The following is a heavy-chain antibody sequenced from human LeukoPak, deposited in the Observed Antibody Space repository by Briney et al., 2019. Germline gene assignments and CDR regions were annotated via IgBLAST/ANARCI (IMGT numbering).Heavy chain of an antibody. CDR1: GYSISSGYY. D-gene: IGHD3-10*01. CDR2: IYHSGST. V-gene: IGHV4-38-2*02. Sequence: TSETLSLTCTVSGYSISSGYYWGWIRQPPGKGLEWIGSIYHSGSTYYNPSLKSRVTISVDTSKNQFSLKLSSVTAAGTAVYYCARVELLWFGEFGHFDYWGQGTLVTVSS. J-gene: IGHJ4*02. CDR3: ARVELLWFGEFGHFDY.